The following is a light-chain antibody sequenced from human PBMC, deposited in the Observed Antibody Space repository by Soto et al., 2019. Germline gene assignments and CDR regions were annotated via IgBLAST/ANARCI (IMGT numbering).Light chain of an antibody. CDR2: EGS. Sequence: QSALTQPASVSGSPGQSITVSCTGTSSDVGSYNLVSWYQQHPGKAPKLMIHEGSKRPSGVSNRFSGSKSGNTASLTISGLQAEDEAYYYCCSYAGSSILVFGGGTKLTVL. J-gene: IGLJ3*02. CDR1: SSDVGSYNL. CDR3: CSYAGSSILV. V-gene: IGLV2-23*01.